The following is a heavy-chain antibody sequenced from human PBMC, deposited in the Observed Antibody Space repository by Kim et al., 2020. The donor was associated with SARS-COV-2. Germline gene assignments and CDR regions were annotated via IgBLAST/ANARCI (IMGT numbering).Heavy chain of an antibody. CDR1: GYTFTGYY. CDR2: INPNSGGT. J-gene: IGHJ5*02. D-gene: IGHD3-9*01. CDR3: ARFGHVDFDWLLTNWFDP. V-gene: IGHV1-2*02. Sequence: ASVKVSCKASGYTFTGYYMHWVRQAPGQGLEWMGWINPNSGGTNYAQKFQGRVTMTRDTTISTAYMELSRLRSDDTAVYYSARFGHVDFDWLLTNWFDPWGQGTLVTVSS.